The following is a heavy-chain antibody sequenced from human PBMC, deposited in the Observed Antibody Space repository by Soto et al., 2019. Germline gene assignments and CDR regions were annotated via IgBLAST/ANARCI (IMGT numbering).Heavy chain of an antibody. V-gene: IGHV1-58*01. D-gene: IGHD5-18*01. CDR1: GFTFTSSA. J-gene: IGHJ3*02. CDR2: IVVGSGNT. CDR3: AAGTAMVQYAFDI. Sequence: GASVKVSCKASGFTFTSSAVQWVRQARGQRLEWIGRIVVGSGNTNYAQKFQERVTITRDMSTSTAYMELSSLRSEDTAVYYCAAGTAMVQYAFDIWGQGTMVTVSS.